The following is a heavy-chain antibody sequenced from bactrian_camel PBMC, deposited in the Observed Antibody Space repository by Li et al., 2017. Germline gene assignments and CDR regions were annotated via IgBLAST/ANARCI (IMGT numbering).Heavy chain of an antibody. CDR3: ATDEDWPWHY. CDR1: GFTFSSYA. V-gene: IGHV3S31*01. Sequence: VQLVESGGGLVQPGGSLRLSCAASGFTFSSYAMSWVRQAPGMGLEWVASLSNGGGIDSYADSAKGRFTISRDNAKNTLYLQMNSLKTEDTAVYYCATDEDWPWHYWGQGTQVTVS. CDR2: LSNGGGID. J-gene: IGHJ4*01. D-gene: IGHD1*01.